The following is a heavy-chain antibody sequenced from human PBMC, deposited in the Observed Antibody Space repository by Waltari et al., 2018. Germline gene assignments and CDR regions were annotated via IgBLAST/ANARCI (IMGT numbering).Heavy chain of an antibody. CDR3: AKAASSGYYGY. J-gene: IGHJ4*02. D-gene: IGHD3-22*01. CDR1: GFTFSSYA. CDR2: ISGRGGST. V-gene: IGHV3-23*04. Sequence: EVQLVESGGGLVQPGGSLSLSCAASGFTFSSYAMSWVRQAPGKGLEWVSAISGRGGSTYYADAVKGRFTISRDKSKNTLYLEMNSLRAEDTAVYYCAKAASSGYYGYWGQGTLVTVSS.